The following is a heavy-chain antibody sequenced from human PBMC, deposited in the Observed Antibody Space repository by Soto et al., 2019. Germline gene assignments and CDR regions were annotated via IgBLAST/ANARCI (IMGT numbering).Heavy chain of an antibody. CDR1: GGSIRSSDW. D-gene: IGHD3-10*01. J-gene: IGHJ6*02. Sequence: SETLSLTCNASGGSIRSSDWCSWGREPPGKGLEWVGEIYDSGSTNYNPSLKIRVTISVDKSKNQFSLKLSSVTAADTAVYYCARDSRGTPLDDYYGMDVWGQGTTVTVSS. CDR3: ARDSRGTPLDDYYGMDV. V-gene: IGHV4-4*02. CDR2: IYDSGST.